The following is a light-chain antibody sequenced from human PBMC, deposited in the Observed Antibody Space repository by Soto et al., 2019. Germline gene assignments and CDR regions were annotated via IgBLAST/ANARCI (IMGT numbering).Light chain of an antibody. Sequence: EIVLTQSPGTLSLSPGERATLSCRASQSVSSNYLVGYQQKPGQAPRLLIYGASNRATGIPDRFSGSGSGTDFTLTISRLEPEDFAVYYCHQYGSSWTFGQWTKVEVK. CDR2: GAS. CDR1: QSVSSNY. J-gene: IGKJ1*01. CDR3: HQYGSSWT. V-gene: IGKV3-20*01.